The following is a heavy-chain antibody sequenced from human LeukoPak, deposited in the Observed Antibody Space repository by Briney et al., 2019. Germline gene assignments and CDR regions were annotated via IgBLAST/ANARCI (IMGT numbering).Heavy chain of an antibody. CDR2: ISPILSTA. D-gene: IGHD3-9*01. CDR3: ALLSLRYFDWPPAFDY. Sequence: SVKVSCKASGGTFSSYAISWVRQAPGQGLEWMGGISPILSTANYAQKFQGRVTITRDESTSTAYMELSSLTSGDTAVYYCALLSLRYFDWPPAFDYWGQGTLVTVSS. J-gene: IGHJ4*02. CDR1: GGTFSSYA. V-gene: IGHV1-69*05.